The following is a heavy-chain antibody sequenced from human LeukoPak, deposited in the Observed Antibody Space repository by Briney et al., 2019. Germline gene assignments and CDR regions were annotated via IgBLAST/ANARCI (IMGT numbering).Heavy chain of an antibody. Sequence: GRSLRLSCAASGFTFSSYAMHWVRQAPGKGLEWVAVISYDGSNKYYADSVKGRFTISRDNSKNTLYLQMNSLRAEDTAVYYRANPPYGGNWYDAFDIWGQGTMVTVSS. CDR3: ANPPYGGNWYDAFDI. CDR2: ISYDGSNK. D-gene: IGHD4-23*01. J-gene: IGHJ3*02. V-gene: IGHV3-30-3*01. CDR1: GFTFSSYA.